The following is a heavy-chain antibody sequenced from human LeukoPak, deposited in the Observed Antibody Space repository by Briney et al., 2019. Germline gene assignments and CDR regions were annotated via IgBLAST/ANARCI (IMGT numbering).Heavy chain of an antibody. CDR3: ARGVAIDY. V-gene: IGHV4-59*01. CDR2: IYYSGTT. CDR1: GGSISNYY. Sequence: PSETLSLTCTVSGGSISNYYWSWIRQPPGKGLEWIGYIYYSGTTHYNPSLKSRVTISIDTSKNQFPLKLTSVAAADTAVYYCARGVAIDYWGQGTLVTVSS. D-gene: IGHD2-15*01. J-gene: IGHJ4*02.